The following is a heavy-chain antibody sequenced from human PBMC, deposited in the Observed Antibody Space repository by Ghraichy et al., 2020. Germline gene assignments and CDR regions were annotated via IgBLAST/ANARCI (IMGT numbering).Heavy chain of an antibody. V-gene: IGHV3-33*01. J-gene: IGHJ2*01. D-gene: IGHD6-6*01. CDR1: GFTFSGYG. CDR3: ARDRGTTSSSGWYFDL. CDR2: LWYDGSDK. Sequence: GGSLRLSCAASGFTFSGYGMHWVRQSPGKGLEWVAILWYDGSDKYFADSVKGRFTISRDNSKNTLYLQMNSLRAEDTAVYYCARDRGTTSSSGWYFDLWGRGTLLTVSP.